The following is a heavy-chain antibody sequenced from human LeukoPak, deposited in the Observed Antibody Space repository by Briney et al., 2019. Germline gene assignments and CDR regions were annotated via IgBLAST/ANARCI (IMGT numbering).Heavy chain of an antibody. D-gene: IGHD3-16*02. Sequence: SETLSLTCTVSGGPISSYYWSWIRQPPGKGLEGIGSIYYSGSTNYNPSLKSRVTISVDTSKNQFSLKLSCVTAADTAVYYCARDRVADYVWGSYRYSNWFDPWGQGTLVTVSS. CDR1: GGPISSYY. CDR2: IYYSGST. V-gene: IGHV4-59*01. CDR3: ARDRVADYVWGSYRYSNWFDP. J-gene: IGHJ5*02.